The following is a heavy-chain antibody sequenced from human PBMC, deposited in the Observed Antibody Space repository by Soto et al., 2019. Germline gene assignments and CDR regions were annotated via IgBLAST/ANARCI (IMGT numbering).Heavy chain of an antibody. V-gene: IGHV1-3*01. J-gene: IGHJ4*02. CDR3: ARAAFWSAYYKGYYFDY. D-gene: IGHD3-3*01. Sequence: EASVKVSCTSSGYTFNIYVIDWVLQAPGQRLEWMGWINAGNGNTKYSQKFQGRVTITRDTSASTAYMELSSLRSEDTAVYYCARAAFWSAYYKGYYFDYWGQGTLVTVSA. CDR2: INAGNGNT. CDR1: GYTFNIYV.